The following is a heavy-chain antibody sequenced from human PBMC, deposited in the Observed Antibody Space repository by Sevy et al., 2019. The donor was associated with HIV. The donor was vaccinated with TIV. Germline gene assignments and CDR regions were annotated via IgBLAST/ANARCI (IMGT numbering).Heavy chain of an antibody. CDR3: ARDQTRRGFDY. J-gene: IGHJ4*02. D-gene: IGHD1-1*01. CDR1: GGSIGSYY. V-gene: IGHV4-59*01. Sequence: SETLSLTCAVSGGSIGSYYWSWIRQPPGKGLEWIGYIYYTGSTNYNPSLKSRVTISVDTSKNQFSLKLSSVTAADTAVYYCARDQTRRGFDYWGQGTLVTVSS. CDR2: IYYTGST.